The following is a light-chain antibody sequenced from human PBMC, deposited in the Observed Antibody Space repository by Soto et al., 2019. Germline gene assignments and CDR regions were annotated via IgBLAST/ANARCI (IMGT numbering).Light chain of an antibody. CDR1: QSVSSN. J-gene: IGKJ2*01. CDR3: QQYNNWPPKQYT. Sequence: EIVMTQSPATLSVSPGERATLSCRASQSVSSNLAWYQHKPGQAPRLLIYGASTRATGIPARFSASGSGTEFSLTISSLQSEDFAVYYCQQYNNWPPKQYTFGQGTKVEI. CDR2: GAS. V-gene: IGKV3-15*01.